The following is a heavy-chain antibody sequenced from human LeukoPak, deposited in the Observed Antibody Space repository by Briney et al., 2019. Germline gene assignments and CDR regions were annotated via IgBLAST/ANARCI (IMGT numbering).Heavy chain of an antibody. Sequence: GASVKVSCKASGYTFTSYGISWVRQAPGQGLEWMGWISAYNGNTNYAQKLQGRVTMTTDTSTSTAYMELRSLRSDDTAVYYCARIEGGDYGDYGGYAFDIWGQGTMVTVSS. CDR3: ARIEGGDYGDYGGYAFDI. J-gene: IGHJ3*02. D-gene: IGHD4-17*01. V-gene: IGHV1-18*01. CDR1: GYTFTSYG. CDR2: ISAYNGNT.